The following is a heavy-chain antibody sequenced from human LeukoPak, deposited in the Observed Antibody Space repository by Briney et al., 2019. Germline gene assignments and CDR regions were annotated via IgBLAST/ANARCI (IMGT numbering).Heavy chain of an antibody. CDR2: IKQDGSEE. V-gene: IGHV3-7*01. CDR3: ARDGYASGSHDY. Sequence: AGGSLRLSSAASGFTFSGYWMSWVRQAPGKGLEWVANIKQDGSEENYVGSVRGRFIISRDNAKNSLYLQMNSLRVDDTAVYYCARDGYASGSHDYWGQGTLVTVSS. CDR1: GFTFSGYW. J-gene: IGHJ4*02. D-gene: IGHD3-10*01.